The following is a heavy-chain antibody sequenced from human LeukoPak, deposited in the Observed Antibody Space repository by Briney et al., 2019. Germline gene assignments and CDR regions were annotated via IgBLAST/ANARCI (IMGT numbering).Heavy chain of an antibody. D-gene: IGHD5-12*01. CDR2: IIPVFGTA. Sequence: SVKVSCKASGGTFSSYAINWVRQAPGQGLELMGGIIPVFGTANYAQKFQGRVTITADESTSKAYMELSSLTSEDTAVYYCARDRGGYSGYDVFDYWGQGTLVTVSS. CDR3: ARDRGGYSGYDVFDY. J-gene: IGHJ4*02. CDR1: GGTFSSYA. V-gene: IGHV1-69*13.